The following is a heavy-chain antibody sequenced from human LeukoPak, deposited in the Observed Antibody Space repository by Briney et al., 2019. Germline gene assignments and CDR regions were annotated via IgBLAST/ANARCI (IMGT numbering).Heavy chain of an antibody. J-gene: IGHJ4*02. V-gene: IGHV3-33*06. CDR1: GFTFSSYG. CDR3: AKDLDLYYDSSGHDY. CDR2: IWYDGSNK. D-gene: IGHD3-22*01. Sequence: PGGSLRLSCAASGFTFSSYGMHWVRQAPGKGLEWVAVIWYDGSNKYYADSVKGRFTISRDNSKNTLYLQMNSLRAEDTAVYYCAKDLDLYYDSSGHDYWGQGTLVTVSS.